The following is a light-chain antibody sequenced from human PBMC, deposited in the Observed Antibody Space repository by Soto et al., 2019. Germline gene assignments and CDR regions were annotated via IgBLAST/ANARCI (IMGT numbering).Light chain of an antibody. CDR3: SSYTSTSTLWL. CDR2: EGS. V-gene: IGLV2-14*01. J-gene: IGLJ3*02. CDR1: SSDVGGYKY. Sequence: QSVLTQPASVSGSPGQSITISCTGTSSDVGGYKYVSWYEKHPGKAPKVIIFEGSSRPSGVSNRFSGSKSGNTASLTISGLQAEDEADYYCSSYTSTSTLWLFGGGTTLTVL.